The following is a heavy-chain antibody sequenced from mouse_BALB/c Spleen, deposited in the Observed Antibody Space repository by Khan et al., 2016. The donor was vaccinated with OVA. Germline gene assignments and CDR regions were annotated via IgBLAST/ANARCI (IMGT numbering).Heavy chain of an antibody. CDR2: IWAGGST. J-gene: IGHJ2*01. D-gene: IGHD2-1*01. Sequence: VQLKESGPGLVAPSQSLSITCTVSGFSLTSYGVHWVRQPPGKGLEWLGVIWAGGSTNYNSALMSRLSISKDNSKSQVFLKMNSLQTDDTAMYYCARDGPYGNYDYFDYWGQGTTLTVSS. CDR3: ARDGPYGNYDYFDY. V-gene: IGHV2-9*02. CDR1: GFSLTSYG.